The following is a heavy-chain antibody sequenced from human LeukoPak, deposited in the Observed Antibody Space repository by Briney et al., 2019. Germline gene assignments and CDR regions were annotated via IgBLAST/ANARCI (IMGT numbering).Heavy chain of an antibody. CDR2: IGSSSSFI. V-gene: IGHV3-21*01. J-gene: IGHJ5*02. CDR3: ARDQFEGFCSSTSCYNGWFDP. CDR1: GFTFSNYS. D-gene: IGHD2-2*02. Sequence: GRSLRLSCAASGFTFSNYSMNWVRRAPGKGLEWVSSIGSSSSFIYYADSVEGRFTISRDNAKNSLYLQMNSLRDEDTAVYYCARDQFEGFCSSTSCYNGWFDPWGQGTLVTVSS.